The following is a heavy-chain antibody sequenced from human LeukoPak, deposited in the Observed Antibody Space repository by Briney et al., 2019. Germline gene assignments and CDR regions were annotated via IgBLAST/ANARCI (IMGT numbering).Heavy chain of an antibody. V-gene: IGHV3-23*01. CDR3: GRPTKFWLIQGDGVDV. CDR1: GFTFTTYA. Sequence: PGASLRLSCAASGFTFTTYAMPWVRQAPGKGLEWVSSIGAGGAATFYSDSVKGRFTISRDNSMNTLYLQMSSLRADDTAVYYCGRPTKFWLIQGDGVDVWGQGTTVTVSS. CDR2: IGAGGAAT. J-gene: IGHJ6*02. D-gene: IGHD6-19*01.